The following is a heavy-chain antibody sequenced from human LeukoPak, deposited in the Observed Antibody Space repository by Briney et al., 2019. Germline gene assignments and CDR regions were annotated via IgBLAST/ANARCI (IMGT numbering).Heavy chain of an antibody. CDR1: GGSSSSYY. CDR2: IYYSGST. Sequence: SETLSLTCAVSGGSSSSYYWSWIRQPPGKGLEWIGYIYYSGSTNYNPSLKSRVTISVDTSKNQFSLKLSSLTAADTAVYYCARAKFLWYYWGQGTLVTVSS. D-gene: IGHD3-10*01. V-gene: IGHV4-59*01. J-gene: IGHJ4*02. CDR3: ARAKFLWYY.